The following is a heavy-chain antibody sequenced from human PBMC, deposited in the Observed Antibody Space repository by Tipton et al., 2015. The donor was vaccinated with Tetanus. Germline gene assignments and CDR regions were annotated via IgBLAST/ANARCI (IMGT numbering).Heavy chain of an antibody. CDR2: INHRGGT. CDR1: GGSFSGHY. D-gene: IGHD6-19*01. CDR3: ASLPKHWLAPRGAP. Sequence: TLSLTCAVSGGSFSGHYWGWIRQPPGKGLEWIGEINHRGGTMYNPSLKSRVTISGDTSRNQFSLNLTSVTAADTAVYYCASLPKHWLAPRGAPWGQGTLVTVSS. V-gene: IGHV4-34*01. J-gene: IGHJ5*02.